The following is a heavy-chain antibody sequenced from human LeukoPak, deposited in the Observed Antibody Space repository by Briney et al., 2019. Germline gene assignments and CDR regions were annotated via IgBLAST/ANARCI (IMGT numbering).Heavy chain of an antibody. Sequence: GGSLRLSCAASGFTFKIYSMNWVRRAPGKGLEWVSSISTDSSHMYYADSVKGRFTVSRDNAKNSLYLQMNTLRAEDTAVYYCARDDTSAHFFDSWGQGTLVTVSS. CDR1: GFTFKIYS. CDR2: ISTDSSHM. D-gene: IGHD3-10*01. CDR3: ARDDTSAHFFDS. J-gene: IGHJ4*02. V-gene: IGHV3-21*06.